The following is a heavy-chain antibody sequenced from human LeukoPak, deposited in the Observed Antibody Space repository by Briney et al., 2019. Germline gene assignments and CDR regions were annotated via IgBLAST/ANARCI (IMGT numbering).Heavy chain of an antibody. Sequence: SETLSLTCAVYGGSISSSGYYWGWIRQPPGKGLEWIASIYYSGSTYYNPSLKSRVTISVDTSKNQLSLKLSSLTAADTAVYYCARHEYSGSYYGLSWFDPWGQGTLVTVSS. CDR2: IYYSGST. J-gene: IGHJ5*02. CDR3: ARHEYSGSYYGLSWFDP. D-gene: IGHD1-26*01. V-gene: IGHV4-39*01. CDR1: GGSISSSGYY.